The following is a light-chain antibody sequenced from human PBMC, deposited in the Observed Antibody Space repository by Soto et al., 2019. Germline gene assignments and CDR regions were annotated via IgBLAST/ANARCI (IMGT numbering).Light chain of an antibody. J-gene: IGLJ2*01. V-gene: IGLV1-51*01. CDR1: SSNIGNNY. CDR3: GTWDSSLSAVV. Sequence: QSVLTQPPSVSAAPGQTVTISCSGSSSNIGNNYVSWYQQLPGTAPKLLIYDNNKRPSGIPDRFSGSKSGTSATLGITGLQTGDEAVYYCGTWDSSLSAVVFGGGTKLTVL. CDR2: DNN.